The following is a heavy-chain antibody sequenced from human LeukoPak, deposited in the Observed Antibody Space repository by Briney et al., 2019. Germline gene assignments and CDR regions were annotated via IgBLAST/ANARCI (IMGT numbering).Heavy chain of an antibody. D-gene: IGHD3-22*01. J-gene: IGHJ4*02. V-gene: IGHV3-33*01. Sequence: GGSLRLSCAASGFIFSSDGMHWVRQAPGKGLEWVAVIWYDGSNKYYADSVKGRFTISRDNSKNTLYLQMNSLRAEDTAVYYCARAAPYYYDSSGYYLDWGQGTLVTVSP. CDR2: IWYDGSNK. CDR3: ARAAPYYYDSSGYYLD. CDR1: GFIFSSDG.